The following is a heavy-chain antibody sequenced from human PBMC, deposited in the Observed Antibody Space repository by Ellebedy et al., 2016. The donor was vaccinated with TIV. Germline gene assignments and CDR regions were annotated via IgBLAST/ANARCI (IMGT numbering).Heavy chain of an antibody. CDR1: GFTFSNYG. J-gene: IGHJ6*02. CDR3: AKGQDYSNYREGYYYYGMDV. D-gene: IGHD4-11*01. V-gene: IGHV3-30*18. Sequence: GESLKISCAASGFTFSNYGIHWVRQAPGKGLEWVAVISYDGSGKYYADSVKGRFTISRDNSKNTVYLQMNGLRAEDTAVYYCAKGQDYSNYREGYYYYGMDVWGQGTTVTVSS. CDR2: ISYDGSGK.